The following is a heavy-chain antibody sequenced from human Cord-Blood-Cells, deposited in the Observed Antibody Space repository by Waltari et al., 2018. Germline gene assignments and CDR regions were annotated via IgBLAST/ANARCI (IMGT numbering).Heavy chain of an antibody. CDR1: GDSVSSNSAP. D-gene: IGHD6-19*01. Sequence: QVQLQQSGPGLVKPSQTLSLTCALSGDSVSSNSAPGNWTRQSPSRGLDWLGRTYYRSKWYNDYAVSVKSRITINPDTSKNQFSLQLNSVTPEDTAVYYCARSLLLTYSSGWYNWFDPWGQGTLVTVSS. J-gene: IGHJ5*02. V-gene: IGHV6-1*01. CDR3: ARSLLLTYSSGWYNWFDP. CDR2: TYYRSKWYN.